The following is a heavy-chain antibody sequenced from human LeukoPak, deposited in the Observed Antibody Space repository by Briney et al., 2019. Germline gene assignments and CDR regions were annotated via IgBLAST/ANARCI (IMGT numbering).Heavy chain of an antibody. CDR2: INHSGST. Sequence: SETLSLTCAVYGGSFSGYYWSWIRQPPGKGLEWIGEINHSGSTNYNPSLKSRVTISVDTSKNQFSLKLSSVTAADTAVYYCARDGGEGIAAAGTEFYYYYYMDVWGKGTTVTVSS. J-gene: IGHJ6*03. CDR1: GGSFSGYY. V-gene: IGHV4-34*01. CDR3: ARDGGEGIAAAGTEFYYYYYMDV. D-gene: IGHD6-13*01.